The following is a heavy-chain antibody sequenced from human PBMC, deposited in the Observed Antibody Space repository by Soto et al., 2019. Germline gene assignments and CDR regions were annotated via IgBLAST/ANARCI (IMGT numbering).Heavy chain of an antibody. V-gene: IGHV4-30-4*01. CDR3: AGCSEVAAAMGSFDY. Sequence: SETLSLTCTVSGGSISSGDYYWSWIRQPPGKGLEWIGYIYYSGSTYYNPSLKSRVTISVDTSKNQFSLKLSSVTAADTAVYYCAGCSEVAAAMGSFDYWGQGTLVTVSS. D-gene: IGHD2-2*01. J-gene: IGHJ4*02. CDR2: IYYSGST. CDR1: GGSISSGDYY.